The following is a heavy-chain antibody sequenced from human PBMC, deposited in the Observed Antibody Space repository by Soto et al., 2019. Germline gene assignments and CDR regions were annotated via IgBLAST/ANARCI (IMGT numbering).Heavy chain of an antibody. D-gene: IGHD2-8*01. V-gene: IGHV3-30-3*01. J-gene: IGHJ4*02. CDR1: GFTFSSYA. CDR3: ARGTIGNEF. Sequence: GGSLRLSCAASGFTFSSYAMHWVRQAPGKGLEWVAVISYDGSNKYYADSVKGRFTISRDNSKNTLYLQMNSLRAEDTAVYYCARGTIGNEFWGQGTLVTVSS. CDR2: ISYDGSNK.